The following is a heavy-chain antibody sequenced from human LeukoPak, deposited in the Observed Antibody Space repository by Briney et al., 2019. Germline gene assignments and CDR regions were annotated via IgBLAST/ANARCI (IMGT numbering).Heavy chain of an antibody. J-gene: IGHJ4*02. CDR3: AKDRVPGWELTRY. D-gene: IGHD1-26*01. Sequence: GGSLRLSCAASGFTFSSYGMHWVRQAPGKGLEWVAVISYDGSNKYYADSVKGRFTISRDNSKSTLYLQMNSLRAEDTAMYYCAKDRVPGWELTRYWGQGTLVTVSS. CDR1: GFTFSSYG. CDR2: ISYDGSNK. V-gene: IGHV3-30*18.